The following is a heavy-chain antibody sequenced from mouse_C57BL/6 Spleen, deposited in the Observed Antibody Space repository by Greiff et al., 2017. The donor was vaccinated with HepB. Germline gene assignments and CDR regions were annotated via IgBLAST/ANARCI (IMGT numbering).Heavy chain of an antibody. V-gene: IGHV1-61*01. CDR1: GYTFTSYW. D-gene: IGHD4-1*01. CDR2: IYPSDSET. CDR3: AREANCVFDY. Sequence: QVQLQQPGAELVRPGSSVKLSCKASGYTFTSYWMDWVKQRPGQGLEWIGNIYPSDSETHYNQKFKDKATLTVDKSSSTAYMQLSSLTSEDSAVYYCAREANCVFDYWGQGTTLTVSS. J-gene: IGHJ2*01.